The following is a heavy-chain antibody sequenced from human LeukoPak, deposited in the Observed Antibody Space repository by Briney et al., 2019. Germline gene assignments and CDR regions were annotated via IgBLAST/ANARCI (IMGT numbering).Heavy chain of an antibody. CDR2: IYPRDGST. CDR1: GYTFTNNY. Sequence: ASVKVSCKASGYTFTNNYLHWVRQAPGQGLEWMGMIYPRDGSTSYAQNFQGRVTVTRDTSTTTVHMELRGLRSEDTAAYYCARDQEGFDYWGQGTVVTVSS. J-gene: IGHJ4*02. V-gene: IGHV1-46*01. CDR3: ARDQEGFDY.